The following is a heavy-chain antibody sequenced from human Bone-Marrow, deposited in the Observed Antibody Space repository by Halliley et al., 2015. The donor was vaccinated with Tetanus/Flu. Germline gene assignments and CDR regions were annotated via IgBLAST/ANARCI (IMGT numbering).Heavy chain of an antibody. V-gene: IGHV3-23*01. D-gene: IGHD3-16*01. J-gene: IGHJ4*02. CDR2: ISGGVGST. CDR3: AKWGSSAPFDY. Sequence: ISGGVGSTYSADSVEGRFPISRDNPKTPLYLQMNSRRAGDTAVYYWAKWGSSAPFDYWGQGTLVTVSS.